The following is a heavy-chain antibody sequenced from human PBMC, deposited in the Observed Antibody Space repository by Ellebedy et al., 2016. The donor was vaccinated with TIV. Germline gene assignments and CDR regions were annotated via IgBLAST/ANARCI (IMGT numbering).Heavy chain of an antibody. CDR1: GYTFTSYG. CDR2: IITNSGGT. V-gene: IGHV1-2*02. CDR3: AIGTSSSVAFDI. D-gene: IGHD1-7*01. Sequence: AASVKVSCKASGYTFTSYGISWVRQAPGQGLEWMGWIITNSGGTNYAQKFQGRVTMNRDTSISTAYMELSRLRSDDTAVYYCAIGTSSSVAFDIWGQGTMVTVSS. J-gene: IGHJ3*02.